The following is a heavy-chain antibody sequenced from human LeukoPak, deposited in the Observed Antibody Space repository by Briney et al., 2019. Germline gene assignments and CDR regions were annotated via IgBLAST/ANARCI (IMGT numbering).Heavy chain of an antibody. CDR3: ARVPWGYSSSWYYFDY. V-gene: IGHV6-1*01. D-gene: IGHD6-13*01. J-gene: IGHJ4*02. CDR1: GDSVSSNSAA. Sequence: SQTLSLTCAISGDSVSSNSAAWDWIRQSPSRGLEWLGRTYYRSKWYNDYAVSVKSRITINPDTSKNQFSLQLNSVTPEDTAVYYCARVPWGYSSSWYYFDYWGQGTLVTVSS. CDR2: TYYRSKWYN.